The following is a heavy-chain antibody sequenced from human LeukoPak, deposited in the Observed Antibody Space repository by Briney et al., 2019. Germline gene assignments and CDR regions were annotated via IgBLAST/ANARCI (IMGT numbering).Heavy chain of an antibody. V-gene: IGHV1-69-2*01. CDR3: ATAYSSSSDFDY. J-gene: IGHJ4*02. CDR1: GYTFTDYY. Sequence: ASVQVTCKVSGYTFTDYYMHWVQQAPGKGLEWMGLVDPEDGETIYAEKFQGRVTITADTSTDTAYMELSSLRSEDTAVYYCATAYSSSSDFDYWGQGTLVTVSS. CDR2: VDPEDGET. D-gene: IGHD6-6*01.